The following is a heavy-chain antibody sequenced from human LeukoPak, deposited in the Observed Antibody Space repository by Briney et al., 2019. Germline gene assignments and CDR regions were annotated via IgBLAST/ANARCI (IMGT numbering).Heavy chain of an antibody. Sequence: SETLSLTCVVYVASFSGYYWSWIPQPPRKGREGIGEINDGGTTNYNPSLKSRVSISIDRSKNHFYLILTSVTAADTATYYCARSFYSNYDKWFDPWGQGTLVTVSS. CDR1: VASFSGYY. V-gene: IGHV4-34*01. CDR3: ARSFYSNYDKWFDP. CDR2: INDGGTT. D-gene: IGHD4-11*01. J-gene: IGHJ5*02.